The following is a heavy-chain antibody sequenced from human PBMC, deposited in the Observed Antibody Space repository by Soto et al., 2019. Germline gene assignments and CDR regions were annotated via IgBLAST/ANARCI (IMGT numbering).Heavy chain of an antibody. CDR2: IWYDGSNK. D-gene: IGHD3-3*01. CDR3: ARGDFWSGYYPEFDY. V-gene: IGHV3-33*01. CDR1: GFTFSSYG. Sequence: GGSLRLSCAASGFTFSSYGMHWVRQAPGKGLEWVAVIWYDGSNKYYADSVKGRFTISRDNSKNTLYLQMNSLRAEDTAVYYCARGDFWSGYYPEFDYWGQGTLVTVSS. J-gene: IGHJ4*02.